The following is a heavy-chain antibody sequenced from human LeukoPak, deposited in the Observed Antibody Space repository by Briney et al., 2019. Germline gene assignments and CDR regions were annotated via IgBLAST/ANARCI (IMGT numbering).Heavy chain of an antibody. CDR1: GGTFSSYA. Sequence: SVKVSCKASGGTFSSYAISWVRQAPGQGLEWMGRIIPILGIANYAQKFQGRVTITADKSTSTAYMELSSLRSEDTAVYYCARNSPVHLSSSWYFDYWGQGTLVTVSS. J-gene: IGHJ4*02. V-gene: IGHV1-69*04. CDR2: IIPILGIA. D-gene: IGHD6-13*01. CDR3: ARNSPVHLSSSWYFDY.